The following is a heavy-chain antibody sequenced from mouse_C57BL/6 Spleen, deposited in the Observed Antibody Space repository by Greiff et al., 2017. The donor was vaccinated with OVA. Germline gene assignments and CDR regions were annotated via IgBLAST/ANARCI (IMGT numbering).Heavy chain of an antibody. D-gene: IGHD1-1*01. V-gene: IGHV1-22*01. CDR1: GYTFTDYN. Sequence: DVQLQQSGPELVKPGASVKMSCKASGYTFTDYNMHWVKQSHGKSLEWIGYINPNNGGTSYNQKFKGKATLTVNKSSSTAYMELRSLTSEDSAVYYCSLYYGSSYPYYFDYWGQGTTLTVSS. CDR2: INPNNGGT. J-gene: IGHJ2*01. CDR3: SLYYGSSYPYYFDY.